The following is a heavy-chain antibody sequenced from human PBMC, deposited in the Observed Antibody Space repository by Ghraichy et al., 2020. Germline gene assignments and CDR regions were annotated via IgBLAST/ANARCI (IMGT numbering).Heavy chain of an antibody. CDR2: IFSNDEK. J-gene: IGHJ4*02. Sequence: SGPTLVKPTETLTLTCTVSGFSLSNARMGVSWIRQPPGKALEWLAHIFSNDEKSYSTSLKSRLTISKDTSKSQVVLTMTNMDPVDTATYYCARGSIAAAGTFLNYWGQGTLVTVSS. V-gene: IGHV2-26*01. D-gene: IGHD6-13*01. CDR1: GFSLSNARMG. CDR3: ARGSIAAAGTFLNY.